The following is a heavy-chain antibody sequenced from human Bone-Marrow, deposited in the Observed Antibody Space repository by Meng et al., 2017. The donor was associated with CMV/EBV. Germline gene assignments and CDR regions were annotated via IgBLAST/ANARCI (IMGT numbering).Heavy chain of an antibody. Sequence: GGSLRLSCAASGFTVSSNYMSWVRQAPGKGLEWVSVIYSGGSTYYADSVKGRFTISRDNSKNTLYLQMNSLRAEDTAVYYCAPNGYYYYGMDVWGQGTTVTVSS. CDR2: IYSGGST. CDR3: APNGYYYYGMDV. J-gene: IGHJ6*01. V-gene: IGHV3-53*05. D-gene: IGHD1-1*01. CDR1: GFTVSSNY.